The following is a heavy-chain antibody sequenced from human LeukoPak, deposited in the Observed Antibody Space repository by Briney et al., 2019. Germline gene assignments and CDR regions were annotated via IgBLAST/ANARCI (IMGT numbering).Heavy chain of an antibody. CDR1: DGSFSGHF. CDR3: ARLLKEGRSWGGRWVDN. CDR2: INHSGSS. J-gene: IGHJ4*02. D-gene: IGHD6-13*01. V-gene: IGHV4-34*01. Sequence: SETPSLTCAVYDGSFSGHFWSWIRQPPGKGLEWIGQINHSGSSNYNPSLKRRATITIDTSKNQFFLKLTSVTAADTAVYYCARLLKEGRSWGGRWVDNWGQGTLVTVSS.